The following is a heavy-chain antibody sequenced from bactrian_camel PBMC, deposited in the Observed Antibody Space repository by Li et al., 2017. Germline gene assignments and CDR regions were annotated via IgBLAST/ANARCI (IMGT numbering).Heavy chain of an antibody. CDR2: LDIGSGTT. D-gene: IGHD3*01. Sequence: HVQLVESGGGSVQAGGSLKLSCLVPRDTWRRFPNLCLAWFRQTPGQEREGVSSLDIGSGTTNYADSVKGRFTISQDNAKNTLYLQMNSLKPEDTAMYYCAAEGGIWVRCPDEFNYWGQGTQVTVS. V-gene: IGHV3S26*01. J-gene: IGHJ4*01. CDR3: AAEGGIWVRCPDEFNY. CDR1: RDTWRRFP.